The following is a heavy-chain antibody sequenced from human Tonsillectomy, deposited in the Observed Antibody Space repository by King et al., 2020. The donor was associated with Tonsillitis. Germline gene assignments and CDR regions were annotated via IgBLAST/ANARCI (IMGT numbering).Heavy chain of an antibody. CDR2: IYHSGNT. CDR1: GGSISSGGYY. V-gene: IGHV4-31*03. J-gene: IGHJ4*01. CDR3: ARASGWNEPPDY. D-gene: IGHD1-1*01. Sequence: QLPESGPGLVKPLQTLSLTCTVSGGSISSGGYYWSWIRQHPGKGLEWIGYIYHSGNTYYNPSLESRVTISVDTSKDQFSLKLSSVTAADTAMYYCARASGWNEPPDYWGHGTLVTVSS.